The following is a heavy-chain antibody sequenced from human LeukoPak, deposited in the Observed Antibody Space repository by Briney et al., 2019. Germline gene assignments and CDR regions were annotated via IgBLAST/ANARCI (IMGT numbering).Heavy chain of an antibody. D-gene: IGHD5/OR15-5a*01. CDR2: INSDGSET. CDR1: GFTFSNYC. J-gene: IGHJ4*02. V-gene: IGHV3-74*01. Sequence: GGSLRLSCAASGFTFSNYCMHWVRQAQGKGLVWVSRINSDGSETSHADSVKGRFTISRDNAKNTLYLRMNSLRVEDTAVYYCARGYRGEVSDPEGDSWGQGTLVTVSS. CDR3: ARGYRGEVSDPEGDS.